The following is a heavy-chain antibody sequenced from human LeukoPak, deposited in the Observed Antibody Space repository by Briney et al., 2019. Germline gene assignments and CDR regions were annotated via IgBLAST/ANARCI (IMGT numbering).Heavy chain of an antibody. V-gene: IGHV3-48*03. CDR1: GFTFRSYE. J-gene: IGHJ4*02. CDR3: GKIDSSGYHFPLDY. Sequence: LPGGSLRLSCAASGFTFRSYEMNWLRQAPGKGREWVSYISSSGSTIYYADSVKGLFTISRDNAKNSLYLQMNSLRAEDTAVYYCGKIDSSGYHFPLDYWGQGTLVTVSS. D-gene: IGHD3-22*01. CDR2: ISSSGSTI.